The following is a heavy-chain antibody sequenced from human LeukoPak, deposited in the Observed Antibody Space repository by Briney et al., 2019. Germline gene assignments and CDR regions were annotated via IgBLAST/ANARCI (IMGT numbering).Heavy chain of an antibody. CDR1: GFTFIDYY. J-gene: IGHJ4*02. CDR2: ISSSGSTI. V-gene: IGHV3-11*01. CDR3: AKGPHGDHSVY. D-gene: IGHD4-17*01. Sequence: GGSLRLSCAASGFTFIDYYMSWFRQAPGKGLDGVSYISSSGSTIYYADSVKGRFTISRDNAKNSLYLQMNSLRAEDTAVYYCAKGPHGDHSVYWGQGTLVTVSS.